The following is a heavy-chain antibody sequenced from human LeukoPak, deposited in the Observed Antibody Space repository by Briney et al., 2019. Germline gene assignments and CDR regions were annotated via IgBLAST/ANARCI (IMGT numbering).Heavy chain of an antibody. CDR1: GDSVSSSNW. Sequence: SETLSLTCAVSGDSVSSSNWWNWVRQPPGKGLEWIGEISHSGSTDYNPSLKSRVTISVDKSKNQFSLTLNSVTAADTAVYYCARDSANGSSWYFDYWGQGTLVTVSS. J-gene: IGHJ4*02. CDR3: ARDSANGSSWYFDY. D-gene: IGHD6-13*01. V-gene: IGHV4-4*02. CDR2: ISHSGST.